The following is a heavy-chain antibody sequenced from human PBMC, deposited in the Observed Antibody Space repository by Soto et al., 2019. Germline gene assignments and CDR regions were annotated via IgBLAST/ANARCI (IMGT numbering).Heavy chain of an antibody. J-gene: IGHJ6*02. CDR1: GFTFSNAW. D-gene: IGHD3-9*01. Sequence: GGSLRLSCAASGFTFSNAWMNWVRQAPGKGLEWVGRIKSKTDGGTTDYAAPVKGRFTISRDDSKNTLYLQMNSLKTEDSAVYYCTIDFVGYFDWLSQYYYYYGMDVWGQGTTVTVSS. CDR2: IKSKTDGGTT. V-gene: IGHV3-15*07. CDR3: TIDFVGYFDWLSQYYYYYGMDV.